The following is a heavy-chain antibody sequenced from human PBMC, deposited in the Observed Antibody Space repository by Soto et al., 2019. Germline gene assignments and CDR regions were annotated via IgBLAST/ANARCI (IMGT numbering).Heavy chain of an antibody. D-gene: IGHD6-19*01. V-gene: IGHV1-18*01. Sequence: GAPLKGSCKASGYTFPSYVSGCVRQAPGQGLEWMGWISANNGNTNYAQKLQGRVTMTTDTSTSTAYMELRSLRSDDTAVYYCAREAAVGLFDYWGQGTLVTVSS. CDR1: GYTFPSYV. J-gene: IGHJ4*02. CDR3: AREAAVGLFDY. CDR2: ISANNGNT.